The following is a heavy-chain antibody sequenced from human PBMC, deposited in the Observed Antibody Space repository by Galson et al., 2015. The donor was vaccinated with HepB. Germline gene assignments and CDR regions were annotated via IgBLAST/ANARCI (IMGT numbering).Heavy chain of an antibody. J-gene: IGHJ4*02. Sequence: SLRLSCAASGFTFSSYWMHWVRQAPGKGLLWVSRINSEGSTTSYADSVKGRFTISRDNAKNTLYLQMNSLRAEDTAVYYCASSYDSSGYYYGANDYWGQGTLVTVSS. CDR1: GFTFSSYW. CDR2: INSEGSTT. V-gene: IGHV3-74*01. CDR3: ASSYDSSGYYYGANDY. D-gene: IGHD3-22*01.